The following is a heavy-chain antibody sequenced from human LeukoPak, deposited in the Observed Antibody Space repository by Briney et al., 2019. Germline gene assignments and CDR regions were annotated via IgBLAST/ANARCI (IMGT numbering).Heavy chain of an antibody. CDR3: ARQGRITMVRGVISPGDY. Sequence: KRGESLKISCKGSGYSFTSYWIGWVRQMPGKGLEWMGIIYPGDSDTRYSPSFQGQVTISADKSISTAYLQWSSLKASDTAMYYCARQGRITMVRGVISPGDYWGQGTLVTVSS. D-gene: IGHD3-10*01. CDR1: GYSFTSYW. J-gene: IGHJ4*02. V-gene: IGHV5-51*01. CDR2: IYPGDSDT.